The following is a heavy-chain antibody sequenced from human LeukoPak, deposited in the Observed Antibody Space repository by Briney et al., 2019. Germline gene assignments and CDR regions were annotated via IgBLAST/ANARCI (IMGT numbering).Heavy chain of an antibody. V-gene: IGHV3-23*01. CDR1: GFTFSSYA. CDR2: ISGSGGST. Sequence: GGSLRLSCAASGFTFSSYAMSWVRQAPGEGLEWVSAISGSGGSTYYADSVKGRFTISRDNSKNTLYLQMNSLRAEDTAVYYCAKDCPSRGAAPICWWGQGTLVTVSS. J-gene: IGHJ4*02. D-gene: IGHD3-3*01. CDR3: AKDCPSRGAAPICW.